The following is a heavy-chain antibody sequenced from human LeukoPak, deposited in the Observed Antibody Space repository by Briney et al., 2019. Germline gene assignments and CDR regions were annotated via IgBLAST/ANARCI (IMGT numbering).Heavy chain of an antibody. CDR1: GFTFGSYA. V-gene: IGHV3-23*01. CDR3: AKLNGGSCSSVYDY. D-gene: IGHD2-15*01. Sequence: GGSLTLSCAASGFTFGSYAMSWVRQAPGKGLEGVSVISGGGGTTYYADSVKGRFTISRDNSKNTLYLQMNSLRAEDTAIYYCAKLNGGSCSSVYDYWGQGTLVTVSS. J-gene: IGHJ4*02. CDR2: ISGGGGTT.